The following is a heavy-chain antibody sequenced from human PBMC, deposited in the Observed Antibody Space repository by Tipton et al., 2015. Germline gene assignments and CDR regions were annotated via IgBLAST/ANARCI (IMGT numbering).Heavy chain of an antibody. Sequence: QSGPEVKKPGSSVKVSCKTSGGSFSSYAFSWVRQAPGQGLEWVGGIIPFLGSANYAQKFQGRVTITADESTSTAYMDLTSLRSDDTAVYYCARLSGPQAFDYWGQGTLVTVSS. D-gene: IGHD3-3*01. V-gene: IGHV1-69*01. CDR2: IIPFLGSA. CDR3: ARLSGPQAFDY. J-gene: IGHJ4*02. CDR1: GGSFSSYA.